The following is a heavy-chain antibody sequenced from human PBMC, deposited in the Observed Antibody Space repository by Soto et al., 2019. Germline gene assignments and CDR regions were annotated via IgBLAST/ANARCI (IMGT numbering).Heavy chain of an antibody. V-gene: IGHV1-2*04. CDR1: GDTFTDYY. D-gene: IGHD5-12*01. CDR3: ASESGGATATLDYSYFYMDV. CDR2: INPNSGVT. J-gene: IGHJ6*03. Sequence: QVQLVQSGAEVKKPGASVTVSCRSSGDTFTDYYMHWVRQAPGQGLEWMGWINPNSGVTKYAQKCHGWVTMTRDTSIRTVYMQQSRLRSDDTAVYYYASESGGATATLDYSYFYMDVWGTGTTVTVSS.